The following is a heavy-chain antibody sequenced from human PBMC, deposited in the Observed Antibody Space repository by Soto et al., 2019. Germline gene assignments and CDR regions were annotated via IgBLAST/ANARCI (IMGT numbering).Heavy chain of an antibody. CDR1: GGSISSGGYY. Sequence: SETLSLTCTVSGGSISSGGYYWSWIRQPPGKGLEWIGYIYYSGSTNYNPSLKSRVTISVDTSKNQFSLKLSSVTAADTAVYYCASEGYGDSFDYWGQGTLVTVSS. J-gene: IGHJ4*02. D-gene: IGHD4-17*01. CDR2: IYYSGST. CDR3: ASEGYGDSFDY. V-gene: IGHV4-61*08.